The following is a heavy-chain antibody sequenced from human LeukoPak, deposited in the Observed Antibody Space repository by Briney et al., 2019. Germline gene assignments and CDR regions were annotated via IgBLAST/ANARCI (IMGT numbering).Heavy chain of an antibody. Sequence: EGSLRLSCAASGFTFSSYSMNWVRQAPGEGLEWVGRIKSNTDGGTTDYAAPVKGRFTISRDDSKNTLYLQMNSLKTEDTAVYYCTTAPSGYDLYYFDYWGQGTLVTVSS. CDR2: IKSNTDGGTT. CDR3: TTAPSGYDLYYFDY. CDR1: GFTFSSYS. D-gene: IGHD5-12*01. J-gene: IGHJ4*02. V-gene: IGHV3-15*01.